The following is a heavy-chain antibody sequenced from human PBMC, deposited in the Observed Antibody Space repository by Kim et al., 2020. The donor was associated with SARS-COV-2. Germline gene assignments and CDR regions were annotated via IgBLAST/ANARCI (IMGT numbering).Heavy chain of an antibody. CDR3: AKGAGDRLSHFDY. CDR1: GFTFSKNG. V-gene: IGHV3-23*01. CDR2: INGGGSIT. Sequence: GGSLRLSCSASGFTFSKNGMSWIRQAPGKGLEWVSAINGGGSITNYADSVKGRFTISRDSSTNTLYLQMNSLRAEDTAVYYCAKGAGDRLSHFDYWGQGTLVIVSS. D-gene: IGHD6-13*01. J-gene: IGHJ4*02.